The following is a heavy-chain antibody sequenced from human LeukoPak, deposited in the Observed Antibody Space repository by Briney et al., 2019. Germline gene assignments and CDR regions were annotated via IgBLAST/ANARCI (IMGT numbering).Heavy chain of an antibody. CDR2: IIPIFGTA. V-gene: IGHV1-69*06. D-gene: IGHD1-14*01. J-gene: IGHJ3*02. Sequence: GASVKVSCKASGGTFSSYAISWVRQAPGQGLEWMGWIIPIFGTANYAQKFQGRVTITADKSTSTAYMELRSLRFEDTAVYYCAREPLWGQPLHDAFDISGQGTMVTVYS. CDR3: AREPLWGQPLHDAFDI. CDR1: GGTFSSYA.